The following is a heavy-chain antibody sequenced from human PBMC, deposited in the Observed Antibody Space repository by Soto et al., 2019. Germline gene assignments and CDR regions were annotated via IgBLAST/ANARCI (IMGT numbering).Heavy chain of an antibody. D-gene: IGHD4-17*01. CDR1: GGSFSGYY. Sequence: KTSETLSLTCAVYGGSFSGYYWSWIRQPAGKGLEWIGRIYTSGSTNYNPSLKSRVTMSVDTSKNQFSLKLSSVTAADTAVYYCARGIYYGANSDSAFDIWGRGTMVTVSS. CDR2: IYTSGST. V-gene: IGHV4-59*10. CDR3: ARGIYYGANSDSAFDI. J-gene: IGHJ3*02.